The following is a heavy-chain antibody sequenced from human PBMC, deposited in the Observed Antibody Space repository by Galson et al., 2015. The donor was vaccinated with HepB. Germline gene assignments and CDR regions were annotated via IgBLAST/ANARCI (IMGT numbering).Heavy chain of an antibody. CDR1: GFSLSNARMG. V-gene: IGHV2-26*01. CDR2: IFSNDEK. CDR3: ARISSGCCGAYDY. J-gene: IGHJ4*02. D-gene: IGHD3-22*01. Sequence: PAMVKPTPTLTLTCTVSGFSLSNARMGVSWIRQPPGKALEWLAHIFSNDEKSYSTSLKSRLTISKDTSKSQVVLTMTNMDPVDTATYYCARISSGCCGAYDYWGQGTLVTVSS.